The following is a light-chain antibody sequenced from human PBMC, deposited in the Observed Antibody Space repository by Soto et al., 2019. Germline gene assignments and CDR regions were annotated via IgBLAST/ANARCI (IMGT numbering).Light chain of an antibody. Sequence: VLTQPASVSGSPGQSITISCTGTSSDVGSYNLVSWYQQHPGKAPKLMIYEGSKRPSGVSNRFSGSKSGNTASLTISGLQAEDEADYYCCSYAGRVFGTGTKVTVL. CDR1: SSDVGSYNL. V-gene: IGLV2-23*01. CDR2: EGS. CDR3: CSYAGRV. J-gene: IGLJ1*01.